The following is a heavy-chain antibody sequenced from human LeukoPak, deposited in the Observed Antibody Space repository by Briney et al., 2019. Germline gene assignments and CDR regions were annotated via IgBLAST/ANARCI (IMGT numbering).Heavy chain of an antibody. CDR2: IYTSGST. Sequence: KSSETLSLTCAVYGGSFSGYYWSWIRQPAGNGLEWIGRIYTSGSTNYNPSLKSLVTISVDTSKNQFSLKLSSVTAADTAVYYCARDRRDMVRGINIVRQYHYYYYMDVWGKGTTVTVSS. D-gene: IGHD3-10*01. CDR1: GGSFSGYY. V-gene: IGHV4-4*07. J-gene: IGHJ6*03. CDR3: ARDRRDMVRGINIVRQYHYYYYMDV.